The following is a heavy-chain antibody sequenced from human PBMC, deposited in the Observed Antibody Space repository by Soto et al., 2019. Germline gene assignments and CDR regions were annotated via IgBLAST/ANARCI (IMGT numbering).Heavy chain of an antibody. CDR1: GYSFTSYY. D-gene: IGHD3-3*01. J-gene: IGHJ3*02. CDR2: INPSGGST. V-gene: IGHV1-46*01. CDR3: ARDQFYYDFWSGYYHAYAI. Sequence: ASVKVSCKASGYSFTSYYMHWVRQAPGQGLEWMGIINPSGGSTSYAQKFQGRVTMTRDTSTSTVYMELSSLRSEDTAVYYCARDQFYYDFWSGYYHAYAIWGQGTMVTGSS.